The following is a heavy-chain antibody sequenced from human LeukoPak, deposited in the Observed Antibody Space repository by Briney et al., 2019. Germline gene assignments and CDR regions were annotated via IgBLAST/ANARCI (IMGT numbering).Heavy chain of an antibody. CDR3: ARHKGVADWFDP. J-gene: IGHJ5*02. D-gene: IGHD2-21*01. CDR1: GYSFTSYW. V-gene: IGHV5-51*01. Sequence: GESLQISFNGSGYSFTSYWIAWGRPVPGKGLEWMGSIYSGDSDTRNSPSLQGQVTMSPDKSISTAYPQWSSLRASDTAIYYCARHKGVADWFDPWGQGTLVIVSS. CDR2: IYSGDSDT.